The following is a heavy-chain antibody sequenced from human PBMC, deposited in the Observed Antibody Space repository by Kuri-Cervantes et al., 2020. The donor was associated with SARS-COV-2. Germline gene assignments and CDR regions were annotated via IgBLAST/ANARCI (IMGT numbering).Heavy chain of an antibody. D-gene: IGHD6-13*01. J-gene: IGHJ6*03. CDR1: GVTFSSYG. CDR3: AKDLESQQLVRGLVYYYYYMDV. V-gene: IGHV3-30*02. Sequence: GESLTLSCAASGVTFSSYGMHWVRQPPGKGLEWVAFIRYDGSNKYYADSVKGRFTISRDNSKNTLYLQMNSLRAEDTAVYDCAKDLESQQLVRGLVYYYYYMDVWGKGTTVTVSS. CDR2: IRYDGSNK.